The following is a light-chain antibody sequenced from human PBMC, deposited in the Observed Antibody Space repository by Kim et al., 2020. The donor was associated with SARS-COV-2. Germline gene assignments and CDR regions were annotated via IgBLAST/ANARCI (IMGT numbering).Light chain of an antibody. CDR3: QKYNNLPPYT. J-gene: IGKJ2*01. CDR2: GAS. Sequence: EIVMTQSPATLSVAPGERATLSCGASQSVSSNLAWYQQKPGQAPRLLIYGASTRATGIPARFSGSGSGTEFTLTISSLQSEDFAVYYCQKYNNLPPYTFGQGTKLEI. CDR1: QSVSSN. V-gene: IGKV3-15*01.